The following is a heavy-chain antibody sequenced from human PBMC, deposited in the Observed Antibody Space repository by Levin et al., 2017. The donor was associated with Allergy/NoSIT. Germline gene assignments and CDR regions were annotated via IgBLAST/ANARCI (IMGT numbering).Heavy chain of an antibody. J-gene: IGHJ4*02. V-gene: IGHV3-49*03. CDR3: TRDGYDILTGYYLLDY. CDR2: IRSKAYGGTT. CDR1: GFTFGDYA. Sequence: GESLKISCTASGFTFGDYAMSWFRQAPGKGLEWVGFIRSKAYGGTTEYAASVKGRFTISRDDSKSIAYLQMNSLKTEDTAVYYCTRDGYDILTGYYLLDYWGQGTLVTVSS. D-gene: IGHD3-9*01.